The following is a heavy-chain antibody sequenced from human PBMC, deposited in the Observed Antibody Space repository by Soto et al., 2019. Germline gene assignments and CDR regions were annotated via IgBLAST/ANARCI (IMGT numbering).Heavy chain of an antibody. CDR3: ARGDRGGSGAPASYYSSGLDV. CDR2: VSNRGDIT. V-gene: IGHV3-23*01. CDR1: GLNFSDYA. J-gene: IGHJ6*02. D-gene: IGHD3-10*01. Sequence: EVQLLESGGDLVQPGGSLRLSCAASGLNFSDYAMTWVRQAPGKGLEWVSSVSNRGDITYYADSVKGRFTISRDNSKNTLFMHINSLRAEDTALYSSARGDRGGSGAPASYYSSGLDVWGQGTTVTVSS.